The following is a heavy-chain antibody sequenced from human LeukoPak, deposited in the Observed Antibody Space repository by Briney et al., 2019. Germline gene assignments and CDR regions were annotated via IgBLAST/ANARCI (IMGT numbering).Heavy chain of an antibody. J-gene: IGHJ3*02. D-gene: IGHD3-22*01. CDR2: MNPNSGNT. CDR1: GYTFTSYD. CDR3: ARGRDYYDSSGPGAFDI. Sequence: ASVKVSCKASGYTFTSYDINWVRQATGQGLEWMGWMNPNSGNTGYAQKFQGRVTITRNTSISTAYMELSSLRSEDTAVYYCARGRDYYDSSGPGAFDIWGQGTMVTVSS. V-gene: IGHV1-8*03.